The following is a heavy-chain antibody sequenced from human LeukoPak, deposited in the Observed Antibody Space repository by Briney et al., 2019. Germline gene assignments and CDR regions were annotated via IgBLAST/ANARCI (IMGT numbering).Heavy chain of an antibody. Sequence: PGGSLRLSCAAPGLTFSDEYMSWIRQAPGKGLEWVSYISNTGSFISYADSVKGRFTISRDNAKNSLYLQMNSLRAEDAAAYYCVRARGAGPGAHFDYWGQGTQVTVSS. V-gene: IGHV3-11*01. J-gene: IGHJ4*02. D-gene: IGHD3-10*01. CDR2: ISNTGSFI. CDR1: GLTFSDEY. CDR3: VRARGAGPGAHFDY.